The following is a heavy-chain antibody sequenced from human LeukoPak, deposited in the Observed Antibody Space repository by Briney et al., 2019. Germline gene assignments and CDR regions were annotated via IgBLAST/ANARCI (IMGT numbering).Heavy chain of an antibody. V-gene: IGHV1-46*01. CDR3: ARDRYYYDSSGKPYYYYYMDV. D-gene: IGHD3-22*01. CDR1: GYTFTSYY. J-gene: IGHJ6*03. CDR2: INPSGGGT. Sequence: ASVKASCKASGYTFTSYYMHWVRQAPGQGLEWMGIINPSGGGTSYAQKFQGRVTMTRDTSTSTVYMELSSLRSEDTAVYYCARDRYYYDSSGKPYYYYYMDVWGKGTTVTISS.